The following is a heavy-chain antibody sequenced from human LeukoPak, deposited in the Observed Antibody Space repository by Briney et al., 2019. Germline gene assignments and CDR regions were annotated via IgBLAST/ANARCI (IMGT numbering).Heavy chain of an antibody. CDR3: AKDPKKLEQDYYYGMDV. D-gene: IGHD1/OR15-1a*01. V-gene: IGHV3-30*18. CDR2: ISYDGSNK. CDR1: GFTFSSYG. Sequence: GGSLRLSCAASGFTFSSYGMHWVRQAPGKGLEWVAVISYDGSNKYYADSVKGRFTISRGNSKNTLYLQMNSLRAEDTAVYYCAKDPKKLEQDYYYGMDVWGQGTTVTVSS. J-gene: IGHJ6*02.